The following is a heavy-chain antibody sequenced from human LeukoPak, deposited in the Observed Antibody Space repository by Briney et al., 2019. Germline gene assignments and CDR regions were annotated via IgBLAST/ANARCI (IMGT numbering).Heavy chain of an antibody. CDR2: IYHSGST. D-gene: IGHD5-24*01. Sequence: SETLSLTCTVSGYSISSGYYWGWIRQPPGKGLEWIGSIYHSGSTYYNPSLKSRVTISVDTSKNQFSLKLSSVTAADTAVYYCAREAPRDGYNQDRDYWGQGTLVTVSS. V-gene: IGHV4-38-2*02. J-gene: IGHJ4*02. CDR1: GYSISSGYY. CDR3: AREAPRDGYNQDRDY.